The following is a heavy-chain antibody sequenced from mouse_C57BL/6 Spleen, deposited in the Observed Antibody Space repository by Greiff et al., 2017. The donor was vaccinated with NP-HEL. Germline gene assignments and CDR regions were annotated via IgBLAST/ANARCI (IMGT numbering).Heavy chain of an antibody. D-gene: IGHD1-1*01. CDR2: IYPGDGDT. Sequence: QVQLQQSGAELVKPGASVKISCKASGYAFSSYWMNWVKQRPGKGLEWIGQIYPGDGDTNYNGKFKGKATLTADKSSSTAYMQLSSLTSEDSAVYFCARWGGRPSYYGSSYGAMDYWGQGTSVTVSS. CDR3: ARWGGRPSYYGSSYGAMDY. CDR1: GYAFSSYW. V-gene: IGHV1-80*01. J-gene: IGHJ4*01.